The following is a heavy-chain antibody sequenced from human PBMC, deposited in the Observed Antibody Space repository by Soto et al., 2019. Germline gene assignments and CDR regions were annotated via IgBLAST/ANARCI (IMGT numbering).Heavy chain of an antibody. Sequence: PGGSLRLSCAASGFTFSSYGMHWVRQAPGKGLEWVAVIWYDGSNKYYADSVKGRFTISRDNSKNTLYLQMNSLRAEDTAVYYCARVGYDILTGYDDWFDPWGQGTLVTVSS. D-gene: IGHD3-9*01. V-gene: IGHV3-33*08. CDR3: ARVGYDILTGYDDWFDP. CDR2: IWYDGSNK. J-gene: IGHJ5*02. CDR1: GFTFSSYG.